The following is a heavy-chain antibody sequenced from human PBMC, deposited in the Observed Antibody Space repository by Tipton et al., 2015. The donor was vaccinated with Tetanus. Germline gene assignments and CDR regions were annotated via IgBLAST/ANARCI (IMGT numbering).Heavy chain of an antibody. CDR3: ARDRITGPTGRYYAMDV. V-gene: IGHV4-61*01. CDR2: IYYSGSA. CDR1: GGSVNDGRFY. Sequence: TLSLTRTVSGGSVNDGRFYWTWIRQPPGKALEWVAHIYYSGSATYNPSAASRATVSIDMSKNQFSLRLTSATAADTAVYYCARDRITGPTGRYYAMDVWGQGTTVTVSS. D-gene: IGHD1-7*01. J-gene: IGHJ6*01.